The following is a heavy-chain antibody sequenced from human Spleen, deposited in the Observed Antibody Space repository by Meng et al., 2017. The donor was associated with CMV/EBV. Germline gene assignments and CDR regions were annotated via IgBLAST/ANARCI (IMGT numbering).Heavy chain of an antibody. CDR1: GFTFRDYA. CDR2: IRSKDYGGTT. D-gene: IGHD5-24*01. J-gene: IGHJ4*02. Sequence: GESLKISCTTSGFTFRDYAMSWVRQAPGKGLEWLGFIRSKDYGGTTEYAASVKGRFTISREDSKSIAYLQMNSLKTEDTGVYYCAKQVPGRWLQQTFGDYWGQGTLVTVSS. CDR3: AKQVPGRWLQQTFGDY. V-gene: IGHV3-49*04.